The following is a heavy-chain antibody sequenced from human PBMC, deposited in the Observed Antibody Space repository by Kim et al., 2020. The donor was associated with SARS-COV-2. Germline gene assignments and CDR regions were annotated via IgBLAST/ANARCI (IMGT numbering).Heavy chain of an antibody. CDR1: GFNFSSYS. Sequence: GGSLRLSCAASGFNFSSYSMNWVRQAPGKGLEWVSYISSSSSTIYFADSVKGRFTISRDNAKNSLYLQMNSLRPEDTAVYYCASDLGDEVVVIGGNYWGQGTLVTVSS. J-gene: IGHJ4*02. V-gene: IGHV3-48*04. CDR2: ISSSSSTI. D-gene: IGHD3-22*01. CDR3: ASDLGDEVVVIGGNY.